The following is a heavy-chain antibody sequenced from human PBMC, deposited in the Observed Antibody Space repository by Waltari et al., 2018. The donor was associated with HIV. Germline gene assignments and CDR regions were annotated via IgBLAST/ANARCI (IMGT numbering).Heavy chain of an antibody. Sequence: QVQLVQSGAEVKKPGASVKVSCKASGYTFTGYYIHWVRQAPGQGLEWMGWINPNWGGTNYAQNFQGRVTMTRDTSISTAYMELSRLRSDDTAVYYCATPSYDSSGYYSAGSEFDYWGQGTLVTVSS. D-gene: IGHD3-22*01. J-gene: IGHJ4*02. CDR3: ATPSYDSSGYYSAGSEFDY. V-gene: IGHV1-2*02. CDR2: INPNWGGT. CDR1: GYTFTGYY.